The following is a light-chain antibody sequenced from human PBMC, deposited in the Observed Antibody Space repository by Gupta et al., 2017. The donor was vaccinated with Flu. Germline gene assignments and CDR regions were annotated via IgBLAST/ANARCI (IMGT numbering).Light chain of an antibody. CDR2: VNN. CDR1: SSNFGAGYD. Sequence: QSVLTQPPSVSEAPGQRLTMSCTRSSSNFGAGYDVHWYHHLPGTAPKLLIYVNNNRPSGDPDRVSGSKYGTPASSAITGLQVEDEADYYCPSYDSSLSGWVFGGGTKLTVL. V-gene: IGLV1-40*01. J-gene: IGLJ3*02. CDR3: PSYDSSLSGWV.